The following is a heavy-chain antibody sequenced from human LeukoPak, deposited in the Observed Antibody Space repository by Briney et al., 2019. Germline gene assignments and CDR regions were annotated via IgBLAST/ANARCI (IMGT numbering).Heavy chain of an antibody. V-gene: IGHV3-33*01. CDR2: IWYDGKTK. CDR3: PRDLEQNPLGFVPEFHYGMDL. D-gene: IGHD3-10*01. Sequence: PGKSLRLSCAASGFFFCARGMHWVRQVPGKGLEWVAVIWYDGKTKYYADSVRGRFSISRDNAKSMLYLAMSRLTPEYTALYYCPRDLEQNPLGFVPEFHYGMDLWGQGTTVTVSS. J-gene: IGHJ6*02. CDR1: GFFFCARG.